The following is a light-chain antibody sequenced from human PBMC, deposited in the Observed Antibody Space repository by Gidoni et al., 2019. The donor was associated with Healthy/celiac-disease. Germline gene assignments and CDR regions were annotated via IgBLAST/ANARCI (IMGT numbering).Light chain of an antibody. CDR2: GAS. V-gene: IGKV3-20*01. Sequence: IGLPHSPGTLSLSPGERATLSCRASQSVSSSYLAWYQQKPGQAPRLLIYGASSRATGIPDRFSGSGSGTDFTLTISRLEPEDFAVYYCQQYGSSPFTFGPGTKVDIK. CDR1: QSVSSSY. J-gene: IGKJ3*01. CDR3: QQYGSSPFT.